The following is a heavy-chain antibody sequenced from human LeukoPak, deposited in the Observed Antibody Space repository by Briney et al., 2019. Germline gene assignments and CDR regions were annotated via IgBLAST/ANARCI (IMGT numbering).Heavy chain of an antibody. Sequence: GGSLRLSCAASGFTFSNYWMSWVRQAPGKGLEWVANIKPDGSEKFYVDSVKGRFTVSRDDAKNSLYLQMNSLRAEDTAVYYCARDLGRDYYGSVVDAFDIWGQGTMVTVSS. CDR3: ARDLGRDYYGSVVDAFDI. CDR1: GFTFSNYW. V-gene: IGHV3-7*01. J-gene: IGHJ3*02. CDR2: IKPDGSEK. D-gene: IGHD3-10*01.